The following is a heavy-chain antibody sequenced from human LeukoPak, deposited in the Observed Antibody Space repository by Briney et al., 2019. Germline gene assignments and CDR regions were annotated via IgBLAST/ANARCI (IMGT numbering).Heavy chain of an antibody. D-gene: IGHD3-10*01. CDR3: AKDGVVRGFDY. CDR2: IWYDGSNI. V-gene: IGHV3-33*06. J-gene: IGHJ4*02. CDR1: GFSLSSSG. Sequence: GQSLRLSCAASGFSLSSSGMHWVRQAPGKGLEWVAFIWYDGSNIYYVDSVRGRFTISRDNSKNTLYLQMNSLRAEDTAVYYCAKDGVVRGFDYWGQGTLVTVSS.